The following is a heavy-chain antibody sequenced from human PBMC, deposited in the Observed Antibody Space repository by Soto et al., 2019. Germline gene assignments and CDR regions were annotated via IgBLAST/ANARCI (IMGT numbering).Heavy chain of an antibody. Sequence: PGGSKRLSCVGSGFSFSSYSRNWVRQAPGKGLEWVSSISSSSTAIFYGDSVKGRFIISRDNAENSLYLQMNSLRAEDTAVYYCATTLYGSGTYYNSYPPLYWGQGSLVTVSS. CDR3: ATTLYGSGTYYNSYPPLY. J-gene: IGHJ4*02. CDR1: GFSFSSYS. D-gene: IGHD3-10*01. V-gene: IGHV3-21*01. CDR2: ISSSSTAI.